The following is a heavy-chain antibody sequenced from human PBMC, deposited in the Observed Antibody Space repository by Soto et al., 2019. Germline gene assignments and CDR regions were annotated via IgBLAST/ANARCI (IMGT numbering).Heavy chain of an antibody. V-gene: IGHV4-59*11. CDR1: GGSLSGHY. J-gene: IGHJ4*02. CDR3: ERVGSSGWSPDY. CDR2: IFYTGST. D-gene: IGHD6-19*01. Sequence: PSETLSLTCTVSGGSLSGHYWIWIRQSPEKGLEWIGYIFYTGSTNYNPSLKSRVTLSADTSKNQFSLRLTSVTAADTAVYYCERVGSSGWSPDYWGQGTLVTVSS.